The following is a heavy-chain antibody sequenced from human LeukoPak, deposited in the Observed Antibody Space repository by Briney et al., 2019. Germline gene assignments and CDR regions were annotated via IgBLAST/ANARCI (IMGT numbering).Heavy chain of an antibody. V-gene: IGHV4-39*02. CDR3: ASSGWYEGGVY. CDR1: GGSISNTNYY. J-gene: IGHJ4*02. D-gene: IGHD6-19*01. Sequence: SETLSLTCTVSGGSISNTNYYWGWIRQPPGKGLEWIGTIYYSGSTYYNPSLKSRVTISVDTSKNHFSLKLSSVTAADTAVYYCASSGWYEGGVYWGQGTLVTVSS. CDR2: IYYSGST.